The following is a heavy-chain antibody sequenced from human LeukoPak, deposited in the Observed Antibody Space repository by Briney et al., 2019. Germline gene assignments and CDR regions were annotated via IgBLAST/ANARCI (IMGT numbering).Heavy chain of an antibody. V-gene: IGHV4-34*01. CDR1: GGSFSVYY. D-gene: IGHD3-22*01. Sequence: NPADTLSLICAVYGGSFSVYYWSWIRHPPGKGREWIGEINHSGSTNYNPSLKSRDTISVDTSKNQFSLKLSSVTAADTAVYYCARRDYDSSGEHRTIDYWGQGTLVTVSS. CDR2: INHSGST. J-gene: IGHJ4*02. CDR3: ARRDYDSSGEHRTIDY.